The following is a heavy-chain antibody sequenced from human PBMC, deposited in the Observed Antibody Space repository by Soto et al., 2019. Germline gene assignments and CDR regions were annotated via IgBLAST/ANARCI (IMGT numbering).Heavy chain of an antibody. V-gene: IGHV4-31*03. CDR1: GGSISSGGYY. CDR3: ARDFPNDYSPGAFDI. CDR2: IYYSGST. J-gene: IGHJ3*02. D-gene: IGHD2-15*01. Sequence: SETLSLTCTVSGGSISSGGYYWSWIRQHPGKGLEWIGYIYYSGSTYYNPSLKSRVTISVDTSKNQFSLKLSSVTAADTAVYYCARDFPNDYSPGAFDIWGQGTMVTVSS.